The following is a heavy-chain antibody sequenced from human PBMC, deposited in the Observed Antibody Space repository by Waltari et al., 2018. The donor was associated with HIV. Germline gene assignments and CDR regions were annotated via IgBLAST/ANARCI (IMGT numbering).Heavy chain of an antibody. CDR1: GDTFSNYY. CDR3: ARGVPVDTTMGKYYYYAMDV. CDR2: IGPSGGTT. D-gene: IGHD5-18*01. J-gene: IGHJ6*02. V-gene: IGHV1-46*01. Sequence: QVQLVQSGAEVKKPGASVKVSCKASGDTFSNYYMNWVRQAPGQGLEWMGIIGPSGGTTNYAQKCQGRVTRTRDTSTSTVYMALSSLRSEDTAIYYCARGVPVDTTMGKYYYYAMDVWGQGTTVTVSS.